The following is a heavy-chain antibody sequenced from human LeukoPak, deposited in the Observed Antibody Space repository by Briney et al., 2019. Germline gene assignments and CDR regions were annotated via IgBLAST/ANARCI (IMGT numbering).Heavy chain of an antibody. D-gene: IGHD2-2*01. J-gene: IGHJ4*02. CDR3: ARDPPAKCSSTSCFTSYLGY. V-gene: IGHV1-2*02. CDR2: INPNSGGT. CDR1: GYTFTGYY. Sequence: ASVKVSCKASGYTFTGYYMHWVRQAPGQGLEWMGWINPNSGGTNYAQKFQGRVTMTRDTSISTAYMELSRLRSDDTAMYYCARDPPAKCSSTSCFTSYLGYWGQGTLVTVSS.